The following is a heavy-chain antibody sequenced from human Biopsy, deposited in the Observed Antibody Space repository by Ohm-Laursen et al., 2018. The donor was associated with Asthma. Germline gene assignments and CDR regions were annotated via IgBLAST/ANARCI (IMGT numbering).Heavy chain of an antibody. CDR1: GFSFSDYY. D-gene: IGHD6-13*01. CDR3: ARVFDQELPSFDY. J-gene: IGHJ4*02. V-gene: IGHV3-11*06. Sequence: SLRLSCTASGFSFSDYYMTWMRQAPGKGLEWVSHISSSSLYTNYADSVEGRFTISRDNAKNSLYLQMNSLRADDTAVYFCARVFDQELPSFDYWGQGTLVSVSA. CDR2: ISSSSLYT.